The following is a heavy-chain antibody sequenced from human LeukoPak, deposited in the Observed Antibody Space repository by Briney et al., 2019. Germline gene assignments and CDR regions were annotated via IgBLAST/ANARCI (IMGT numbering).Heavy chain of an antibody. D-gene: IGHD3-9*01. Sequence: AASVRVSCKASEYTFSGHFIHWMRQAPGQGLEWVGWINPNSGGTNYAQKFQGRVTMTRDTSISTAYMELSRLRSDDTAVYYCARSQGDILTGYYDAFDIWGQGTMVTVSS. CDR2: INPNSGGT. J-gene: IGHJ3*02. V-gene: IGHV1-2*02. CDR3: ARSQGDILTGYYDAFDI. CDR1: EYTFSGHF.